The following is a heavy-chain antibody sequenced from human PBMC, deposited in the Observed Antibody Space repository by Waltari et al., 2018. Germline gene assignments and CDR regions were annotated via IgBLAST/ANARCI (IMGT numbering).Heavy chain of an antibody. J-gene: IGHJ4*02. Sequence: QVQLVQSGAEVKKPGASVKVSCKASGYTFTGYYLHWVPQAPGTGLEWMARLNPNRVGTTYAQKFQGRVTMTSDPSISPAYMELSRLRSDDTAVYYCARGRLQSLWYWGQGTLVTVSS. CDR2: LNPNRVGT. CDR3: ARGRLQSLWY. V-gene: IGHV1-2*06. CDR1: GYTFTGYY. D-gene: IGHD6-25*01.